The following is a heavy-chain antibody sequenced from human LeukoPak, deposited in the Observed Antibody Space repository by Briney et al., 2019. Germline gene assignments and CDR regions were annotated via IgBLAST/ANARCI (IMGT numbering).Heavy chain of an antibody. CDR1: RGSMIDYY. CDR2: IHFSGST. Sequence: SETLSLTCTVSRGSMIDYYWSWIRQSAGRGLEWIGRIHFSGSTNYNPSLKSRVTMSLDTSKKQVSLRLTSVIAADTAIYYCAREPTESTTAYWGQGALVTVSS. CDR3: AREPTESTTAY. D-gene: IGHD4-11*01. J-gene: IGHJ4*02. V-gene: IGHV4-4*07.